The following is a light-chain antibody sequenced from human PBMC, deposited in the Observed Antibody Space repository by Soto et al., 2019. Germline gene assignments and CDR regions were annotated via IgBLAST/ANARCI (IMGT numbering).Light chain of an antibody. Sequence: ETVMTQSPATLSVSPGYRLTLSCRASQSIGTNLLWLQQSPGQPPRLLISGASDRVAGVPDRFSGSGSGTDFTLTISGLQSEDCAVYYCQQYAGWPRTFGQGTKVDIK. CDR1: QSIGTN. J-gene: IGKJ2*01. V-gene: IGKV3-15*01. CDR2: GAS. CDR3: QQYAGWPRT.